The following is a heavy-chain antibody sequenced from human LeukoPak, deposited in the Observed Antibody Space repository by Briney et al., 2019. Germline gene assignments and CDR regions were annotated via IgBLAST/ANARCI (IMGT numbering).Heavy chain of an antibody. D-gene: IGHD2-15*01. CDR2: IRYDGGNK. J-gene: IGHJ4*02. Sequence: GGSLRLSCAASGFTFSSYGMHWVRQAPGKGLEWVAFIRYDGGNKYYADSVKGRFTISRDNSKNTLYLQMNSLRAEDTAVYYCAKDYYCSGGSCYFTSPMNFDYWGQGTQVTVSS. V-gene: IGHV3-30*02. CDR1: GFTFSSYG. CDR3: AKDYYCSGGSCYFTSPMNFDY.